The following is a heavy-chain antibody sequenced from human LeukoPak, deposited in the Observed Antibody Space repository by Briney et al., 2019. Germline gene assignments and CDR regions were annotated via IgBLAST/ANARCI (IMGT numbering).Heavy chain of an antibody. Sequence: SETLSLTCAVYGGSFSRYYWNWIRQPPGKGLEWIGYIYYSGSTNYNPSLKSRVTISVDTSKNQFSLKLSSVTAADTAVYYCAREGARWEPSFSAFDIWGQGTMVTVSS. CDR2: IYYSGST. D-gene: IGHD1-26*01. CDR1: GGSFSRYY. CDR3: AREGARWEPSFSAFDI. V-gene: IGHV4-59*01. J-gene: IGHJ3*02.